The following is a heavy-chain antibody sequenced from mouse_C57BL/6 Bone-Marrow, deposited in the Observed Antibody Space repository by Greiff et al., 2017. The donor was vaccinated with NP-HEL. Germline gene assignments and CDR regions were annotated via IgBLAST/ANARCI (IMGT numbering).Heavy chain of an antibody. Sequence: EVKLVESGPGLVKPSQSLSLTCSVTGYSITSGYYWNWIRQFPGNKLEWMGYISYDGSNNYNPSLKNRISITRDTSKNQFFLKLNSVTTEDTATYYCARAGDYYYGGWGTGTTVTVSS. CDR3: ARAGDYYYGG. D-gene: IGHD2-4*01. CDR1: GYSITSGYY. CDR2: ISYDGSN. J-gene: IGHJ1*03. V-gene: IGHV3-6*01.